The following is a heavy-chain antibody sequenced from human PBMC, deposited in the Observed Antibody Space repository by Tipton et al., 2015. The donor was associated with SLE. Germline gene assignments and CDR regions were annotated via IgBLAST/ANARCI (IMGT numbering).Heavy chain of an antibody. D-gene: IGHD1-26*01. Sequence: TLSLTCTVSGGSISSYYWSWIRQPPGKGLEWIGYIYYSGSTNYNPSLKSRVTISVDTSKHKFSLKLTSVTAADTAVYYCARQDSGNYYPFDYWGQGTLITVSS. CDR1: GGSISSYY. CDR2: IYYSGST. CDR3: ARQDSGNYYPFDY. J-gene: IGHJ4*02. V-gene: IGHV4-59*08.